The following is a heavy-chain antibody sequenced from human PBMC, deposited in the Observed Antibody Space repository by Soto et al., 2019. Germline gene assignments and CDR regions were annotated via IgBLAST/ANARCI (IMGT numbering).Heavy chain of an antibody. CDR3: ARSQTTVNSYDY. Sequence: PSETLSLTCAVSGGSISRAGYSWSWLRQPPGKGLEWIGYIYHSGSTYYNPSLKSRVTISVDRSKNQFSLKLSSVTAADTAVYYCARSQTTVNSYDYWGQGTLVTVSP. V-gene: IGHV4-30-2*01. D-gene: IGHD4-17*01. J-gene: IGHJ4*02. CDR2: IYHSGST. CDR1: GGSISRAGYS.